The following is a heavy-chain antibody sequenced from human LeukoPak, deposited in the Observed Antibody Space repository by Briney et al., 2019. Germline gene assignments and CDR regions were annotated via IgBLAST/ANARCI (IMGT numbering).Heavy chain of an antibody. D-gene: IGHD1-26*01. Sequence: HPGGSLRLSCAASGFTFSSYAMHWVRQAPGKGLEWVALISYDGSTKFYVDSVKGRFTISRDTSKNTLYLQMNTLRAGDTAVYCCAKGGGAIATHLVDYWGQGILVIVSS. CDR3: AKGGGAIATHLVDY. CDR2: ISYDGSTK. CDR1: GFTFSSYA. J-gene: IGHJ4*02. V-gene: IGHV3-30*04.